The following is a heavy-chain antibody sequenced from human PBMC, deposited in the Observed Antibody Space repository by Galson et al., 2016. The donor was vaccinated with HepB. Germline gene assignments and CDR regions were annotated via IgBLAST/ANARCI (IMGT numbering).Heavy chain of an antibody. D-gene: IGHD3-3*01. CDR3: GSSGVTVFGVIVFGYFDL. V-gene: IGHV3-49*01. Sequence: SLRLSCAASGYTFTSYSMNWVRQAPGQGLEWIGFIRNEAHGGTPPYTVSVRGRFSISRDASKSIAYLLVNSLKSEDTAVYYCGSSGVTVFGVIVFGYFDLWGQGALVTVSS. CDR1: GYTFTSYS. CDR2: IRNEAHGGTP. J-gene: IGHJ4*02.